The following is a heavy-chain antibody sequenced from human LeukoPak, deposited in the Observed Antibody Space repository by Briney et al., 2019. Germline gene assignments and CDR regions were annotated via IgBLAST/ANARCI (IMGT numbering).Heavy chain of an antibody. D-gene: IGHD2-15*01. CDR2: IYYSGST. CDR3: ARSVMVVAPWAFDI. V-gene: IGHV4-30-4*01. CDR1: RGSNSKDDYY. J-gene: IGHJ3*02. Sequence: TLSLTCTFSRGSNSKDDYYWIWIRHPPGKGLEWIGYIYYSGSTYYNPSLSSRVTKSVDTSKDQFSLKLSSVTAADTAVYYCARSVMVVAPWAFDIWGQGTLVTVSS.